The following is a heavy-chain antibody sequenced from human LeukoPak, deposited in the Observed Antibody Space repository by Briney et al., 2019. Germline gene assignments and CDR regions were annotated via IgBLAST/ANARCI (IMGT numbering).Heavy chain of an antibody. Sequence: GGSLRLSCAASGFTFSSYEMNWVRQAPGKGMEWVSYISSSGSTIYYADSVKGRFTISRDNAKNSLYLQMNSLRAGDTAVYYCARSQRRAWLRTRPFDYWGQGTLVTVSS. D-gene: IGHD5-12*01. CDR2: ISSSGSTI. V-gene: IGHV3-48*03. CDR3: ARSQRRAWLRTRPFDY. CDR1: GFTFSSYE. J-gene: IGHJ4*02.